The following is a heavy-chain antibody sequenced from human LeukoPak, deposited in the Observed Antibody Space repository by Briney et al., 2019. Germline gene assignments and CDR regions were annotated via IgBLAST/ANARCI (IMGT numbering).Heavy chain of an antibody. CDR3: ARHGRQYNHMDV. Sequence: SETLSLTRTVSGGSISTYYWSWIRQPPGKGLEWLGYISNSGSTNYNPSLKSRLTLSVDMSENQFSLKLTSVTAADTAGYYCARHGRQYNHMDVWGRGTTVTVPS. V-gene: IGHV4-59*08. J-gene: IGHJ6*03. CDR1: GGSISTYY. CDR2: ISNSGST.